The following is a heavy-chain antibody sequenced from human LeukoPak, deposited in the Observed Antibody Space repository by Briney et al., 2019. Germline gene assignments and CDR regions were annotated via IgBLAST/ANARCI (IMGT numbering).Heavy chain of an antibody. J-gene: IGHJ4*02. Sequence: GGSLRLSCSASGFTFSSYAMHWVRQAPGKGLEYVSAISSSGGSTYYADSVKGRFTISRDNSKNTLYLQMNSLRAEDTAVYYCAKERLELLWFGEPDFDYWGQGTLVTVSS. CDR1: GFTFSSYA. V-gene: IGHV3-64*04. CDR3: AKERLELLWFGEPDFDY. CDR2: ISSSGGST. D-gene: IGHD3-10*01.